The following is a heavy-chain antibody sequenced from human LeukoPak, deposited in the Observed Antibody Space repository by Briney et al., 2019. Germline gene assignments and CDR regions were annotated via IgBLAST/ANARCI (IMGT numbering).Heavy chain of an antibody. J-gene: IGHJ4*02. CDR1: GYTFSSYG. D-gene: IGHD3-22*01. V-gene: IGHV3-23*01. Sequence: GGSLRLSCAASGYTFSSYGMSWVRQAPGKGLEWVSFITTSGATTSYADSVKGRFTISRDNPRNTLYMQMNSLRDEDTALYYCAIMHGYYDGSGYWVQWGQGTLVTVSS. CDR3: AIMHGYYDGSGYWVQ. CDR2: ITTSGATT.